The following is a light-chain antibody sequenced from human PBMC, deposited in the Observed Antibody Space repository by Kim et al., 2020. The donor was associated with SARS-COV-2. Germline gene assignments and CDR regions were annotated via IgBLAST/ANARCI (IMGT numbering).Light chain of an antibody. CDR2: SAP. Sequence: SASVGDSVTITCLASENIRTYFTCYRHKSGTAPALLINSAPSLHTGDPSRLSGSGSGTDFTLTITSLQPEDFASYYCQQSFGSLYTFGQGTKLEI. CDR1: ENIRTY. V-gene: IGKV1-39*01. CDR3: QQSFGSLYT. J-gene: IGKJ2*01.